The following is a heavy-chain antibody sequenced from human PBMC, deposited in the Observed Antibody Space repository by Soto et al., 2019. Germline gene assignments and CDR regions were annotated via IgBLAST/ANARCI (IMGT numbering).Heavy chain of an antibody. Sequence: EDQLVESGGGLVHPGGSLRLTCAVSGFSFRSDWMNWVRQAPGKGLEWVAHTNQDGSEKYYLDSVKGRFTIFRDNAKNSLYLQINSLRVEDTALYYCSGGVGDAIWGQGTLVTVSS. CDR1: GFSFRSDW. V-gene: IGHV3-7*04. CDR2: TNQDGSEK. CDR3: SGGVGDAI. J-gene: IGHJ4*02. D-gene: IGHD1-26*01.